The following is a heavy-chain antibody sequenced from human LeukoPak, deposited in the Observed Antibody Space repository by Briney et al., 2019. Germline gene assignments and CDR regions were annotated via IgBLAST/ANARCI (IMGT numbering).Heavy chain of an antibody. CDR2: ISYDGSNK. V-gene: IGHV3-30*01. Sequence: GRSLRLSCAASGFTFSSYAMHWVRQAPGKGLEWVAVISYDGSNKYYADSVKGRFTISRDNSKNTLYLQMNSLRAEDTAVYYCASGIAAAGPTLPFDPWGQGTLVTVSS. CDR3: ASGIAAAGPTLPFDP. CDR1: GFTFSSYA. D-gene: IGHD6-13*01. J-gene: IGHJ5*02.